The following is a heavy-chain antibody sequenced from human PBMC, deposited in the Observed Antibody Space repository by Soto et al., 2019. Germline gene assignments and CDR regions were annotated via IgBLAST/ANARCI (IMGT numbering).Heavy chain of an antibody. CDR2: ISAYNGNT. Sequence: ASVKVSCKSSCYTFTSYGISWVRQAPGQGLGWMGWISAYNGNTNYAQKLQGRVTMTTDTSTSTAYMELRSLRSDDTAVYYCARDVLRFLEWPYYYYGMDVWGQGTTVTVSS. D-gene: IGHD3-3*01. J-gene: IGHJ6*02. CDR1: CYTFTSYG. CDR3: ARDVLRFLEWPYYYYGMDV. V-gene: IGHV1-18*04.